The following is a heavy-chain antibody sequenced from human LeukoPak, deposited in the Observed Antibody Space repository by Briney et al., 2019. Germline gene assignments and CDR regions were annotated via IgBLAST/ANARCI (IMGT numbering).Heavy chain of an antibody. D-gene: IGHD3-3*01. CDR1: GYTFTSYG. V-gene: IGHV1-18*01. Sequence: ASVKVSCMASGYTFTSYGISWVRQAPGQGLEWMGRISGYNGNTNYAQKLQGRVTMTTDTSTSTAYMELRSLRSDDTAVYYCARSWSGYCDHWGQGTLVTVSS. CDR2: ISGYNGNT. CDR3: ARSWSGYCDH. J-gene: IGHJ4*02.